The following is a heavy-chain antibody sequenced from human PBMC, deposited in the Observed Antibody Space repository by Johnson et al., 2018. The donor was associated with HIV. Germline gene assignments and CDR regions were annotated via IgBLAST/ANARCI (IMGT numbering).Heavy chain of an antibody. Sequence: EQLVVSGGGLVQPGGSLRLSCAASGFTFSSYDMHWVRQATGKGLEWVSAIGTAGDTYYPGSVKGRLTISRENAKNSLYLQMNSLKAGDTAVPYCARGNTFDIWGQGTLVTVSS. V-gene: IGHV3-13*01. CDR2: IGTAGDT. J-gene: IGHJ3*02. CDR3: ARGNTFDI. CDR1: GFTFSSYD.